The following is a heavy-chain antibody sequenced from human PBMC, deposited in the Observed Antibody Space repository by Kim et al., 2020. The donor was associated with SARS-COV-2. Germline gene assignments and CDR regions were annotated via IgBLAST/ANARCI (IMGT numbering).Heavy chain of an antibody. CDR2: T. CDR3: ARNSASNWFDP. J-gene: IGHJ5*02. Sequence: TTYNPSIKSRVTMSVDTSKSQFSLKLSSVTAADTAVYYCARNSASNWFDPWGQGTPVTVSS. V-gene: IGHV4-4*07. D-gene: IGHD2-15*01.